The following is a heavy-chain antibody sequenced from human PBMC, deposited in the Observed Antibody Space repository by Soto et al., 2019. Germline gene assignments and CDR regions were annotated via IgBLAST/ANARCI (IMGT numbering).Heavy chain of an antibody. CDR1: GGSFSSNY. J-gene: IGHJ1*01. CDR2: IYHSGNP. V-gene: IGHV4-59*01. D-gene: IGHD6-13*01. CDR3: ATSITVVGSRRH. Sequence: QVQLQESGPGLVKPSETLSLTCTVSGGSFSSNYWSWIRQPPGKGLEWIGNIYHSGNPNYNPSLRSRVTISVDTSKNQFSLILSSVTAADTAMYYCATSITVVGSRRHWGQGTLVIVSS.